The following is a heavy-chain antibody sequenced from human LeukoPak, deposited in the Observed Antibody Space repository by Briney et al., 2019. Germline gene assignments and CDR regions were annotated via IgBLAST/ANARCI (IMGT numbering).Heavy chain of an antibody. V-gene: IGHV3-74*01. CDR2: IKSDGSST. Sequence: GGSLRLSCAASAFIFSSYWMHWVRQAPGKGLVWVARIKSDGSSTSYADSVKGRFTISRDNAKNTLYLQMNSLRAENTAVYCCARAYGMDVWGQGTTVTVSS. CDR3: ARAYGMDV. J-gene: IGHJ6*02. CDR1: AFIFSSYW.